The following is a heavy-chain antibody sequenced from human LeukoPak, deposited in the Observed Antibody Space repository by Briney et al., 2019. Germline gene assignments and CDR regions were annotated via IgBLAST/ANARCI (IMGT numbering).Heavy chain of an antibody. CDR3: ARVRWGEWFGELLDY. Sequence: ASVTVSCKASGYTFTSYDIHWVRQATGQGLEWMGRMNPNRGDTDYAQKFQGRVTMTRDTSISTAYMELSSLRSEDTALYYCARVRWGEWFGELLDYWGQGTLVTVSS. D-gene: IGHD3-10*01. CDR2: MNPNRGDT. V-gene: IGHV1-8*01. J-gene: IGHJ4*02. CDR1: GYTFTSYD.